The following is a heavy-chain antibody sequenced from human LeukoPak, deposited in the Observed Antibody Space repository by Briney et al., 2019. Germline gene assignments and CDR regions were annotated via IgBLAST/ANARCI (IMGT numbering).Heavy chain of an antibody. D-gene: IGHD6-19*01. V-gene: IGHV3-30*04. CDR3: AREGGGIAVADTYFDY. Sequence: PGGSLRLSCAASGFTFSSYAMHRVPQAPGKGLEWVAVITYDGSNKYYADSVKGRFTISRDNSKNTLYLQMNSLRAEDTAVYYCAREGGGIAVADTYFDYWGQGTLVTVSS. CDR2: ITYDGSNK. J-gene: IGHJ4*02. CDR1: GFTFSSYA.